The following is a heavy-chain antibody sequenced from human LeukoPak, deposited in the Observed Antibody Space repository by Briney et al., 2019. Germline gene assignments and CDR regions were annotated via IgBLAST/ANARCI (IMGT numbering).Heavy chain of an antibody. J-gene: IGHJ1*01. V-gene: IGHV4-34*01. Sequence: SETLSLTCAVYGGSFSGYYWSWIRQPPGKVLEWIGEINHSGSTNYNPSLKSRVTISVDTSKNQFSLKLSSVTAADTAVYYCARGWRMPYFQHWGQGTLVTVSS. CDR3: ARGWRMPYFQH. CDR2: INHSGST. D-gene: IGHD2-8*01. CDR1: GGSFSGYY.